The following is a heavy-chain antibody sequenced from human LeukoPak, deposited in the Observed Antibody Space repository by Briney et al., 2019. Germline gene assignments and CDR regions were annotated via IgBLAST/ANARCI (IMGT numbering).Heavy chain of an antibody. CDR1: GFTFSSYA. J-gene: IGHJ4*02. D-gene: IGHD2-2*01. CDR2: ISYDGSNK. Sequence: PGGSLRLSCAASGFTFSSYAMHWVRQAPGKGLEWVAVISYDGSNKYYADSVKGRFTISRDNSKNTLYLQMNSLRAEDTAVYYCAKDRHNMGSTSCDYWGQGTLVTVSS. CDR3: AKDRHNMGSTSCDY. V-gene: IGHV3-30-3*01.